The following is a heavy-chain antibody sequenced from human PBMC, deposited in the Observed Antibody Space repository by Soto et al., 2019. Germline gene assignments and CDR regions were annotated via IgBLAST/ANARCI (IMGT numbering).Heavy chain of an antibody. CDR1: GGSFSPNY. D-gene: IGHD2-15*01. J-gene: IGHJ6*02. Sequence: SETLSLTCTVSGGSFSPNYWAWIRQPPGKGLEWVGYIYFGGTTSYNPSLKSRVTISLETSNSQFSLRLTSVTAADTAVYYCARERVRPRYCSGGSCYSDYYYYGMDVWGQGTTVTVSS. CDR3: ARERVRPRYCSGGSCYSDYYYYGMDV. CDR2: IYFGGTT. V-gene: IGHV4-4*08.